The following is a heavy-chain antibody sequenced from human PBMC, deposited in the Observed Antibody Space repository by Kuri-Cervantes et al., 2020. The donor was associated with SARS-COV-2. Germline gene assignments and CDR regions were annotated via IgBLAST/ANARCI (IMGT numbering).Heavy chain of an antibody. V-gene: IGHV1-2*02. Sequence: ASVKVSCKASGGTFSSYAISWVRQAPGQGLEGMGWINPNSGGTNYAQKFPGRVTMTRDTSISTAYMELSRLRSDDTAVYYCARRRGLQWDAFDIWGQGTMVTVSS. CDR1: GGTFSSYA. D-gene: IGHD4-11*01. J-gene: IGHJ3*02. CDR2: INPNSGGT. CDR3: ARRRGLQWDAFDI.